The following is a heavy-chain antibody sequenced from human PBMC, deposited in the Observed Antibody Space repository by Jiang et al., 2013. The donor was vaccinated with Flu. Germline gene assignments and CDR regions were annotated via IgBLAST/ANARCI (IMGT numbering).Heavy chain of an antibody. J-gene: IGHJ5*02. D-gene: IGHD3-10*01. Sequence: GPGLVKPSQTLSLTCTVSGGSISSGGYYWSWIRQHPGKGLEWIGYIYYSGSTYYNPSLKSRVTISVDTSKNQFSLKLSSVTAADTAAYYCARGSLYGSENWFDPWGQGTLVTVSS. V-gene: IGHV4-31*03. CDR3: ARGSLYGSENWFDP. CDR2: IYYSGST. CDR1: GGSISSGGYY.